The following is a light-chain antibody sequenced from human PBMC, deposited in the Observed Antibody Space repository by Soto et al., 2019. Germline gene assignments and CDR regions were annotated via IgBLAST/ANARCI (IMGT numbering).Light chain of an antibody. V-gene: IGKV3-20*01. CDR2: GAS. J-gene: IGKJ1*01. CDR1: QSVVSSY. CDR3: QQYGSSPHT. Sequence: EIVLTQSPGTLSLSPGERATLSCRASQSVVSSYLAWYQQKPGQAPRLLIYGASSSATGIPDRFSGSGSGTDFSLTISRLEAEEFAVYYCQQYGSSPHTFGQGTKVDIK.